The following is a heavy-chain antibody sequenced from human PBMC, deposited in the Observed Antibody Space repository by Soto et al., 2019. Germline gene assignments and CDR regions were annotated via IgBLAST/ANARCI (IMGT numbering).Heavy chain of an antibody. CDR3: ARGYDTALAPIF. Sequence: SETLSLTCAVYGGSFSSYHWSWIRQTPGKGLEWIGEINHLTTANYNPSLKSRVIISLDTPKNQFSLKLSSVTAADTAVYYCARGYDTALAPIFWGQGILVTVFS. V-gene: IGHV4-34*01. D-gene: IGHD5-18*01. J-gene: IGHJ4*02. CDR2: INHLTTA. CDR1: GGSFSSYH.